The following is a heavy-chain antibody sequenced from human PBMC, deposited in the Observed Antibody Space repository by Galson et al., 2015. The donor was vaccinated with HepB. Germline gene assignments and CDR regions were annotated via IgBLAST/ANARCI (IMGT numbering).Heavy chain of an antibody. J-gene: IGHJ4*02. D-gene: IGHD6-13*01. Sequence: SVKVSCKASGGTFSSYAISWVRQAPGQGLEWMGRIIPILGIANYAQKFQGRVTITADKSTSTAYMELSSLRSEDTAVYYCARDSDLEAAAGTLFHYWGQGTLVTVSS. CDR3: ARDSDLEAAAGTLFHY. CDR2: IIPILGIA. CDR1: GGTFSSYA. V-gene: IGHV1-69*04.